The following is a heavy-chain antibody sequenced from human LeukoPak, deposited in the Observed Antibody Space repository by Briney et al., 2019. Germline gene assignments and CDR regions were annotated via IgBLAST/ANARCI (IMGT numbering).Heavy chain of an antibody. Sequence: PSETLSLTCDVYGGSFSGYYWSWIRQPPGEGLEWIGEINHSGSTNYNPSLKSRVTISVDTSKNQFSLKLSSVTAADTAVYYCASRSGSRSGWYYWGQGTLVTVSS. CDR1: GGSFSGYY. CDR3: ASRSGSRSGWYY. J-gene: IGHJ4*02. V-gene: IGHV4-34*01. CDR2: INHSGST. D-gene: IGHD6-19*01.